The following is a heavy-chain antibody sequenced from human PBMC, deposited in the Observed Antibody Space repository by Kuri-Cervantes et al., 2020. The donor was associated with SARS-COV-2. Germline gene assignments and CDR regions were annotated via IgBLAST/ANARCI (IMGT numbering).Heavy chain of an antibody. CDR3: ARGLDSGSYLSPWGADY. J-gene: IGHJ4*02. Sequence: ASVKVSCKVSGYTLTDLSMHWVRQAPGKGLEWMGGFDPEDGETIYAQKFQGRVTITADKSTSTAYMELRSLRSDDTAVYYCARGLDSGSYLSPWGADYWGQGTLVTVSS. V-gene: IGHV1-24*01. D-gene: IGHD1-26*01. CDR1: GYTLTDLS. CDR2: FDPEDGET.